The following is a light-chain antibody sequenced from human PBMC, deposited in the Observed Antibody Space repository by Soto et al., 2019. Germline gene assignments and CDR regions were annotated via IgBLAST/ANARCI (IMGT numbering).Light chain of an antibody. CDR3: EQYGCSPRT. Sequence: VLKHAPGTLSVSPSEGATLSCRASQSVSSNYFAWYQQKPGQAPRLLIYGVSSRATGIPDRFSGSGSGTDFTLTISRLEPEDFTVYYCEQYGCSPRTFGQGAKVDI. CDR1: QSVSSNY. J-gene: IGKJ1*01. V-gene: IGKV3-20*01. CDR2: GVS.